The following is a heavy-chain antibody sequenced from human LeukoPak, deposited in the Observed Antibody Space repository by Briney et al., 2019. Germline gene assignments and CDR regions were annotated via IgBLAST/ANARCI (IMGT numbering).Heavy chain of an antibody. Sequence: ASVKVSCKASGYTFTSYYMHWVRQAPGQGLEWMGIINPSGGSTSYAQKFQGRVTMTRDTSTSTVYMELSSLRSEDTAVYYCARGTPLRYYYDSSMDYWGQGTLVTVSS. D-gene: IGHD3-22*01. CDR3: ARGTPLRYYYDSSMDY. V-gene: IGHV1-46*01. CDR1: GYTFTSYY. CDR2: INPSGGST. J-gene: IGHJ4*02.